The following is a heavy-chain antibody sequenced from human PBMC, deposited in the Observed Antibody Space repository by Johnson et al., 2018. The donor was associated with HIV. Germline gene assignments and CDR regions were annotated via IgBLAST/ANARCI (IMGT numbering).Heavy chain of an antibody. CDR1: GFTFRTYA. CDR3: ARDPHYYASSGTVGAFDV. Sequence: VLLLESGGDLVQPGGSLRLSCAASGFTFRTYAMTWVRQAPGKGLEWVANIQQDGREKYYVDSVKGRFPISRDNAKNSLYLQMNSLRAEDTAVYYCARDPHYYASSGTVGAFDVWGQGTMVTVSS. CDR2: IQQDGREK. V-gene: IGHV3-7*01. J-gene: IGHJ3*01. D-gene: IGHD3-22*01.